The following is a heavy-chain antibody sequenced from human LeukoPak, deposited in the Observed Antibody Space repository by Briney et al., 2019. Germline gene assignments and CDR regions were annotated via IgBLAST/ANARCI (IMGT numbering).Heavy chain of an antibody. CDR1: GGSISSYY. J-gene: IGHJ5*02. Sequence: SETLSLTCTVSGGSISSYYWSWIRQPAGMGLEWIGRIYTSGSTNYNPSLKSRVTMSVDTSKNQFSLKLSSVTAADTAVYYCATSGANNWFDPWGQGTLVTVSS. V-gene: IGHV4-4*07. D-gene: IGHD3-10*01. CDR2: IYTSGST. CDR3: ATSGANNWFDP.